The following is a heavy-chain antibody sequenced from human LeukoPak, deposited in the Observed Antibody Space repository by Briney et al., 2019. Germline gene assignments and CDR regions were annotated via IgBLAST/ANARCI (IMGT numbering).Heavy chain of an antibody. V-gene: IGHV4-59*01. CDR2: IYYSGST. CDR3: ARGDYASYYYYMDV. Sequence: PSGTLSLTCTVSGGSISSYYWSWIRQPPGKGLEWIGYIYYSGSTNYNPSLKSRVTISVDTSKNQFSLKLSSVTAADTAVYYCARGDYASYYYYMDVWGKGTTVTVSS. J-gene: IGHJ6*03. CDR1: GGSISSYY. D-gene: IGHD4-17*01.